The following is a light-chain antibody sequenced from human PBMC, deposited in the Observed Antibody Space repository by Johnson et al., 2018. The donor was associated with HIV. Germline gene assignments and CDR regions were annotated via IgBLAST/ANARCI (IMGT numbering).Light chain of an antibody. Sequence: QSVLTQPPSVSAAPGQKVTISCSGSSSNIGRNYVSWYQQLPGTAPKLLIFDNNKRPSGIPDRFSASKSGTSATLCITGLQTGDEADYYCGTWDSSLSANVFGTGTKVTVL. CDR2: DNN. V-gene: IGLV1-51*01. CDR3: GTWDSSLSANV. CDR1: SSNIGRNY. J-gene: IGLJ1*01.